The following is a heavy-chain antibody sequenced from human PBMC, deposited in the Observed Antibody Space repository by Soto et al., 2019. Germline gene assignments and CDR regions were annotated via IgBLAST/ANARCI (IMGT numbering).Heavy chain of an antibody. CDR1: GYTFTSYA. Sequence: EASVKVSCKASGYTFTSYAMHWVRQAPGQKLEGMGWINAGNGNTKNSQKFQGRVTITRDTSASTDYMELSSLRTENTAVYYCASGCSSTSCLDYWGQGTLVTVS. CDR2: INAGNGNT. J-gene: IGHJ4*02. D-gene: IGHD2-2*01. V-gene: IGHV1-3*01. CDR3: ASGCSSTSCLDY.